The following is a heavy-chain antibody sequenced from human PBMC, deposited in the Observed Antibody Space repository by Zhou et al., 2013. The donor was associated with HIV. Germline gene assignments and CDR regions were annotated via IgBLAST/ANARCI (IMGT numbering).Heavy chain of an antibody. D-gene: IGHD6-19*01. Sequence: QAQLVQSGAEVKKPGASVKVSCKTSGYTFTRYYIQWVRQAPGQGLEWLGWMHPNSGATNYAQKFQGRVTMTRNTSISTAYMELSSLRSEDTAVYYCARAYSSGWHDLFPHAFDVWGQGTMVTVSS. CDR2: MHPNSGAT. CDR1: GYTFTRYY. V-gene: IGHV1-2*02. J-gene: IGHJ3*01. CDR3: ARAYSSGWHDLFPHAFDV.